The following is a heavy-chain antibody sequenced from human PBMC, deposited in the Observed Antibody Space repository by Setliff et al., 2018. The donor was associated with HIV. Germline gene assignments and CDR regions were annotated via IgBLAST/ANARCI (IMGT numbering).Heavy chain of an antibody. CDR1: GFTFSSYA. J-gene: IGHJ4*02. V-gene: IGHV3-23*01. CDR3: ARKYYYDSSGYYSFDY. Sequence: RLSCAASGFTFSSYAMSWVRQAPGKGLEWVSAISPSGGSTYYADSVRGRFTISRDNSKNTLYLQMNSLRAEDTALYYCARKYYYDSSGYYSFDYWGQGALVTVSS. CDR2: ISPSGGST. D-gene: IGHD3-22*01.